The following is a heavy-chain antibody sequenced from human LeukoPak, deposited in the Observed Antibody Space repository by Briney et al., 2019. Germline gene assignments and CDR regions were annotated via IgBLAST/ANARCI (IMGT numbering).Heavy chain of an antibody. V-gene: IGHV3-7*01. CDR3: VTGRYSSGWY. J-gene: IGHJ4*02. CDR1: GLTFSNYW. CDR2: IKQDGSEK. Sequence: PGGSLRLSCAASGLTFSNYWMSWVRQAPGKGLEWVANIKQDGSEKYYVDSVKGRFTISRDNGKNSLYLQMNSLRVEDTAVYYCVTGRYSSGWYGGQGTLVTVSS. D-gene: IGHD6-19*01.